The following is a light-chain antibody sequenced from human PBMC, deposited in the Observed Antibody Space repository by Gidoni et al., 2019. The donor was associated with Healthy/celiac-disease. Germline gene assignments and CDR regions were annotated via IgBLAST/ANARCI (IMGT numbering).Light chain of an antibody. V-gene: IGKV3-11*01. Sequence: EIVLTQPPATLSLSPGERATLSCRASQTVSSYLAWYQQKPGQAPRLLIYDASNRATGIPARYSGSGSGTDVTLTISSREPEDVAVYYCQQRSNWHQWTFGQGTKVEIK. CDR2: DAS. J-gene: IGKJ1*01. CDR3: QQRSNWHQWT. CDR1: QTVSSY.